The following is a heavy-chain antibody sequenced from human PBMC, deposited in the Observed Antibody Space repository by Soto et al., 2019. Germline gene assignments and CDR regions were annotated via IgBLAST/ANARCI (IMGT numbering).Heavy chain of an antibody. Sequence: QVQLVQSGAEVNKPGSSVKVSCKSSGGTFSSYTISWVRQAPVQGVEWMGRIIPILGIANYAQKFPCRVKITAHQPTSTADLELSSMRSEDTAVYYCAIRNWNYPFHTFDIWGQGTMVTVSS. CDR2: IIPILGIA. D-gene: IGHD1-7*01. CDR1: GGTFSSYT. V-gene: IGHV1-69*02. J-gene: IGHJ3*02. CDR3: AIRNWNYPFHTFDI.